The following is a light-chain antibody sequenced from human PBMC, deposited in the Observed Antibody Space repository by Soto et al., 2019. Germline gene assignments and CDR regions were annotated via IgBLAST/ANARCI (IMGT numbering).Light chain of an antibody. V-gene: IGLV1-51*01. CDR2: DND. CDR1: TSNIAKNH. Sequence: QSVLTQPPSVSAAPGQKVSISCSGSTSNIAKNHVPWYQRLPGTAPKLLFYDNDKRPSGIPDRFSASKSATSSTLDITGLQTGDEADYLCGAWDDSLSFYVFGTGTKVTVL. CDR3: GAWDDSLSFYV. J-gene: IGLJ1*01.